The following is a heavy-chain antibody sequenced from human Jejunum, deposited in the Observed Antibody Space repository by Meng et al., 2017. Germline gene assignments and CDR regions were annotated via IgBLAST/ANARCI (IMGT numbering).Heavy chain of an antibody. CDR2: IYYSGST. J-gene: IGHJ4*02. CDR1: GGSITSSSYY. Sequence: SETLSLTCTVSGGSITSSSYYWGWFRQPPGKGLEWIGSIYYSGSTYYKSSPKSRVTISVDTSKNQFSLRLGSVTAADTAVYYCARDRDYGDPPVDYFDYWGQGTLVTVSS. CDR3: ARDRDYGDPPVDYFDY. V-gene: IGHV4-39*07. D-gene: IGHD4-17*01.